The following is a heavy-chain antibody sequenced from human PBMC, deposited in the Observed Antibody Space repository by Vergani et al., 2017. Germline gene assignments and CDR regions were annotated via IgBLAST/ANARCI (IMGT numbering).Heavy chain of an antibody. Sequence: EVQLVESGGGLVQPGGSLKLSCAASGFTLSGSAMHWVRQASGKVLEWVGRIRSKANSYATAYAASVKGRFTISRDDSKNTAYLQMNSLKTEDTAVYYCTRQVVYDSSGYRDYWGQGTLVTVSS. D-gene: IGHD3-22*01. CDR3: TRQVVYDSSGYRDY. V-gene: IGHV3-73*01. J-gene: IGHJ4*02. CDR2: IRSKANSYAT. CDR1: GFTLSGSA.